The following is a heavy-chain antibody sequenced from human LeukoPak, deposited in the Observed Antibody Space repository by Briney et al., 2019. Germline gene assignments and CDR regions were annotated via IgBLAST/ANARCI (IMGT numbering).Heavy chain of an antibody. D-gene: IGHD3-10*01. CDR1: GYTFTTYD. J-gene: IGHJ4*02. Sequence: ASVKVSCKASGYTFTTYDMHWVRQATGQGLEWMGWMNPNSGNTGYAQKFQGRVTMTRNTSMSTAYMELNSLRSEDTAVYYCARANYYGSGKKDLDYWGQGTLVTVSS. V-gene: IGHV1-8*01. CDR3: ARANYYGSGKKDLDY. CDR2: MNPNSGNT.